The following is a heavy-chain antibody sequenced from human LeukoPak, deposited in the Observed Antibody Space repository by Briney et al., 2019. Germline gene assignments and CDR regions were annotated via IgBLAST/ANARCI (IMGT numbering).Heavy chain of an antibody. D-gene: IGHD3-10*01. CDR2: INPGVSDT. J-gene: IGHJ4*02. CDR1: GYTFTRFW. V-gene: IGHV5-51*01. Sequence: GESLKIYCKGSGYTFTRFWIGWVRQMPGKGLELMGIINPGVSDTRYTPSFQGQVTISAEKSISTTYLRWSSLKASDTAIYYCARHGDYGPGYSLDNWGPGTLVTVSS. CDR3: ARHGDYGPGYSLDN.